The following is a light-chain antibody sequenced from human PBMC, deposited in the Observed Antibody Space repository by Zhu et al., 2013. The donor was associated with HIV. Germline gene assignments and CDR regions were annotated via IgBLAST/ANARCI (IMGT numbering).Light chain of an antibody. Sequence: EIVLTQSPATLSLSPGERATLSCRASQSVTNSLAWYQQKPGQAPRLVIYDASRRATGIPARFSGSGSGTDFTLTISSLQPDDFATYYCQHVNSNAAFGPGTKVDV. V-gene: IGKV3-11*01. CDR2: DAS. J-gene: IGKJ3*01. CDR3: QHVNSNAA. CDR1: QSVTNS.